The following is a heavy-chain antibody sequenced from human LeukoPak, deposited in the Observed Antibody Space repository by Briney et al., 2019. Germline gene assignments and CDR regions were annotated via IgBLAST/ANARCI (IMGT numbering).Heavy chain of an antibody. CDR1: GGSFSGYY. V-gene: IGHV4-34*01. CDR3: ARGGYCSSTSCFLRRYFDY. D-gene: IGHD2-2*01. J-gene: IGHJ4*02. Sequence: KSSETLSLTCAVYGGSFSGYYWSWIRQPPGKGLEWIGEISHSGTTHYTPSLKTRVTISLDTSKNQFSLKLTSVTAADTAVYYCARGGYCSSTSCFLRRYFDYWGQGTLVTVS. CDR2: ISHSGTT.